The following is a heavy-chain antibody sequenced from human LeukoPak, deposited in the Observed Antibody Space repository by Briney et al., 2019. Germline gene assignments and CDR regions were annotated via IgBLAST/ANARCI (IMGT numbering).Heavy chain of an antibody. CDR2: IIPIFGTA. CDR3: AAYEPAAIQFDY. J-gene: IGHJ4*02. Sequence: GASVKVSCKASGGTFSSYAISWVRQAPGQGLEWMGGIIPIFGTANYAQKFQGRVTITTDESTSTAYMELSSLRSEDTAVYYCAAYEPAAIQFDYWGQGTLVTVSS. V-gene: IGHV1-69*05. D-gene: IGHD2-2*01. CDR1: GGTFSSYA.